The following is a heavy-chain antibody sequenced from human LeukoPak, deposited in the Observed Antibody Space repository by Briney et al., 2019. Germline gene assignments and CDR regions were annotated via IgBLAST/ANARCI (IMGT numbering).Heavy chain of an antibody. D-gene: IGHD6-19*01. CDR1: GYTFTSYY. Sequence: ASVKVSCKASGYTFTSYYMHWVRQAPGQGLEWMGIINPSGGSTSYAQKFQGRVTMTRDTSTSTVYMELSSLRSEDTAVYYCARGGWIPAVAGTRSTFDSCGQGTLVTVSS. CDR3: ARGGWIPAVAGTRSTFDS. V-gene: IGHV1-46*01. J-gene: IGHJ4*02. CDR2: INPSGGST.